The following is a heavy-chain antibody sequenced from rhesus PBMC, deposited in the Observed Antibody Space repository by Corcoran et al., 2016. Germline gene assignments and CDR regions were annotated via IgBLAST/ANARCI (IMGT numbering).Heavy chain of an antibody. J-gene: IGHJ4*01. CDR2: INGNSGST. V-gene: IGHV4-80*01. CDR1: GGSFSSYW. Sequence: QVQLQESGPGLVKPSETLSLTCVVSGGSFSSYWWSWIRQPPGKGLGWIGEINGNSGSTNYNPSLKSRVTISNDTSKNQFSLKLSSVTAADTAVYYCARAAWRSNHYQHWGQGVLVTVSS. CDR3: ARAAWRSNHYQH. D-gene: IGHD4-11*01.